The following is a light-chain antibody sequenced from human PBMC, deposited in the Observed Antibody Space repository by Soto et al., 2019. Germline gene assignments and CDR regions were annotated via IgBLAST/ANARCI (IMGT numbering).Light chain of an antibody. CDR1: QSISSY. CDR2: AAS. V-gene: IGKV1-39*01. CDR3: QQLNSYPIT. J-gene: IGKJ5*01. Sequence: IQMTQSPSSLSASVGDRCTITCRASQSISSYLNWYQQKPGKAPKLLXYAASSLQSGVPSRFSGSGSGTDFTLTISSLQPEDFETYYCQQLNSYPITFGQGTRLEIK.